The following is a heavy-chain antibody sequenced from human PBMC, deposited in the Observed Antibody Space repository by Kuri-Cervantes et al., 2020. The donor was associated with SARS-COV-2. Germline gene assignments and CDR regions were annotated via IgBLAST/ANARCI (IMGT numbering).Heavy chain of an antibody. Sequence: GGSLRLSCAASGFAFSSFVMNWVRQAPGKGLEWVSGIGSNGGSTYYANSVKGRFTISRDNSKNTLYLQMNSLRADDTAVYYCAKGFMEIPPTRYYDPWGQGTLVTVSS. V-gene: IGHV3-23*01. CDR2: IGSNGGST. CDR1: GFAFSSFV. J-gene: IGHJ5*02. D-gene: IGHD3-10*01. CDR3: AKGFMEIPPTRYYDP.